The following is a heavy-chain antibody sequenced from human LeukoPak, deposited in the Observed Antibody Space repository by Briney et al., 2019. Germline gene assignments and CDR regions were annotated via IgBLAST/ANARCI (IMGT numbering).Heavy chain of an antibody. CDR2: INPNSGGT. J-gene: IGHJ4*02. CDR3: ARAHVRGYSGYVGY. CDR1: AYTFTGYY. Sequence: ASVKVSCKASAYTFTGYYMHWVRQAPGQGLEWMGWINPNSGGTNYAQKFQGRVTMTRDTSISTAYMELSRLRSDDTAVYYCARAHVRGYSGYVGYWGQGTLVTVSS. V-gene: IGHV1-2*02. D-gene: IGHD5-12*01.